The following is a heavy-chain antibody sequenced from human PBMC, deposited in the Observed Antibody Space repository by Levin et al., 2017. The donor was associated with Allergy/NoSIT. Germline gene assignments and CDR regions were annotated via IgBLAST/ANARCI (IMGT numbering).Heavy chain of an antibody. V-gene: IGHV1-46*01. CDR2: INPSGGST. CDR3: AMAGGAAGPLSEYRYYYGMDV. J-gene: IGHJ6*02. D-gene: IGHD6-13*01. Sequence: RASVKVSCKASGYTFTIYYVHWVRQAPGQGLEWMGIINPSGGSTSYAQKFQGRVTMTRDTSTSTVYMELSSLRSEDTAVYYCAMAGGAAGPLSEYRYYYGMDVWGQGTTVTVSS. CDR1: GYTFTIYY.